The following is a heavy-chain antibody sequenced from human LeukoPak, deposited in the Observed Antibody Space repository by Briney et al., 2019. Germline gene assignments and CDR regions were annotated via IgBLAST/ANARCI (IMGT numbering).Heavy chain of an antibody. D-gene: IGHD6-19*01. V-gene: IGHV4-59*08. J-gene: IGHJ6*02. CDR3: ARPSYSSSYSYYYYYGMDV. CDR1: GGSISSYY. CDR2: IYYSGST. Sequence: SETLSLTCTVSGGSISSYYWSWIRQPPGKGLEWIGYIYYSGSTNYNPSLKSRVTISVDTSKNQFSLQLSSVTAADTAVYYCARPSYSSSYSYYYYYGMDVWGQGTTVTVSS.